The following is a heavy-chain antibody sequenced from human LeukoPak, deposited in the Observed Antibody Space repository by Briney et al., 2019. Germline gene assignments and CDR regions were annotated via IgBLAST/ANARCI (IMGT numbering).Heavy chain of an antibody. CDR1: GGSINSDTYY. J-gene: IGHJ5*02. V-gene: IGHV4-61*02. D-gene: IGHD3-10*01. CDR2: IYTTGSP. Sequence: PSETLSLTCTVSGGSINSDTYYWTWIRQPAGKGLEWIGRIYTTGSPSYNPSLKSRVTISIDTSNNQLSLKLSSVSAADTAVYYCATDRGITTARGAPSCFDPWGQGTLVTVSS. CDR3: ATDRGITTARGAPSCFDP.